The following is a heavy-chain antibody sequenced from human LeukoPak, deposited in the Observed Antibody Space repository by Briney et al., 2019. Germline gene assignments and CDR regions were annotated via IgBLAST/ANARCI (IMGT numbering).Heavy chain of an antibody. J-gene: IGHJ3*02. CDR3: ARTPCSGGSCSGGDAFDI. CDR2: IYTPGRT. V-gene: IGHV4-4*07. Sequence: SETLSHTCSVSGGSISSFYWSWIRQPAGKGLEWIGRIYTPGRTSYSPSLKSRVSMSEDTSKNQFSLELRSVTAADTAVYYCARTPCSGGSCSGGDAFDIWGQGALVTVSS. D-gene: IGHD2-15*01. CDR1: GGSISSFY.